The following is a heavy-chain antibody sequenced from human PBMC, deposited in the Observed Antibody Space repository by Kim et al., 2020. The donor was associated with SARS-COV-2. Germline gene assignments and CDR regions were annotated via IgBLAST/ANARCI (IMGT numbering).Heavy chain of an antibody. V-gene: IGHV3-48*02. J-gene: IGHJ6*01. CDR2: ISAASSLI. CDR1: GFIFSTYG. D-gene: IGHD3-22*01. CDR3: ARDRLTSGHYAHGMDV. Sequence: GGSLRLSCVGSGFIFSTYGMNWVRQAPGKGLELVSDISAASSLIYYAASVKGRFTISRDNAKNSLYLQMDSLRDEDTAVYYCARDRLTSGHYAHGMDVWGQGTTVTVSS.